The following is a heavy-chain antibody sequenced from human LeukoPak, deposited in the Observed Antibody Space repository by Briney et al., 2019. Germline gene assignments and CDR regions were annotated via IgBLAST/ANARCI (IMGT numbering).Heavy chain of an antibody. V-gene: IGHV4-59*01. CDR2: IHYSGST. CDR3: ARDLSYGGPGYFDY. CDR1: GGSISSYY. Sequence: PSETLSLTCTVSGGSISSYYWSWIRQPPGKGLEWIGYIHYSGSTNYNPSLKSRVTISVDTSKNQFSLKLSSVTAADTAVYYCARDLSYGGPGYFDYWGQGTLVTVSS. J-gene: IGHJ4*02. D-gene: IGHD5-18*01.